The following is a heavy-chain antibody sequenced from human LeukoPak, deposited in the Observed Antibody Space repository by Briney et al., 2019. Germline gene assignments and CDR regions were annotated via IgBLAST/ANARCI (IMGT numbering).Heavy chain of an antibody. D-gene: IGHD6-19*01. J-gene: IGHJ5*02. V-gene: IGHV3-7*01. CDR1: GFTFSSYW. CDR3: AREGGNGWYSGWFDP. CDR2: IKKDGREK. Sequence: GGSLRLSCAASGFTFSSYWMSWVRQAPGKGLEWVANIKKDGREKKYADSVKGRFTISRDNADNLLFLQMISLRAEDTAIYYCAREGGNGWYSGWFDPWGQGTLVTVSS.